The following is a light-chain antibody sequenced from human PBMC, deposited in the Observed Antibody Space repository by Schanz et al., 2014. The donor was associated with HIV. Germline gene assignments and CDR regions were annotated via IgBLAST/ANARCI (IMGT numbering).Light chain of an antibody. CDR2: ATS. V-gene: IGKV3-20*01. J-gene: IGKJ1*01. CDR3: QQSPAT. Sequence: EMVMTQSPATLSASPGERATLSCRTSQSVGGSQLAWYQHKRGQAPRLLIYATSFRATGIPDRFSGSGSGTDFTLTISRLEPEDFAVYYCQQSPATFGQGTKVEIK. CDR1: QSVGGSQ.